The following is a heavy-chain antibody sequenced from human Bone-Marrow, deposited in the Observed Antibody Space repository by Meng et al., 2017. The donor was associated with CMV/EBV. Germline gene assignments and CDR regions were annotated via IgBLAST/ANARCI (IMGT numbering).Heavy chain of an antibody. CDR3: ARDQSFGRSSSSWKYFQH. Sequence: ASVKVSCKASGYTFTSYDINWVRQATGQGLEWMGWMNPNSGNTGYAQKFQGRVTMTRNTSISTAYMELSSLRSEDTAVYYCARDQSFGRSSSSWKYFQHWGQGTLVTVSS. J-gene: IGHJ1*01. CDR2: MNPNSGNT. V-gene: IGHV1-8*01. CDR1: GYTFTSYD. D-gene: IGHD6-13*01.